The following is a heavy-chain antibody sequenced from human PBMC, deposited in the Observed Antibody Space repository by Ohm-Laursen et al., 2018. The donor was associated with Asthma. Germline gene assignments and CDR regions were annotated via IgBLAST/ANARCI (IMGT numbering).Heavy chain of an antibody. CDR2: INHSGST. CDR1: GGSFSGYY. Sequence: SDTLSLTCAVYGGSFSGYYWSWIRQPPGKGLEWIGEINHSGSTNYNPSLKSRVTISVDKSKNQFSLKLSSVTAADTAVYYCARTGYYYGMDVWGQGTTVTVSS. D-gene: IGHD3-9*01. V-gene: IGHV4-34*01. CDR3: ARTGYYYGMDV. J-gene: IGHJ6*02.